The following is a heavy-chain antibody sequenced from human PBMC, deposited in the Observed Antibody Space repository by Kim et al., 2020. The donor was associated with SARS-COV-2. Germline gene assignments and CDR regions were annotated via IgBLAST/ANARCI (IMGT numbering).Heavy chain of an antibody. V-gene: IGHV3-15*01. J-gene: IGHJ6*02. D-gene: IGHD6-13*01. CDR1: GFTFSNAW. CDR3: TTDNSFIAAAGFYYYGMDV. Sequence: GGSLRLSCAASGFTFSNAWMSWVRQAPGKGLEWVGRIKSKTDGGTTDYVAPVKGRFTISRDDSKNTLYLQMNSLKTEDTAMYYCTTDNSFIAAAGFYYYGMDVWGQGTTVTVSS. CDR2: IKSKTDGGTT.